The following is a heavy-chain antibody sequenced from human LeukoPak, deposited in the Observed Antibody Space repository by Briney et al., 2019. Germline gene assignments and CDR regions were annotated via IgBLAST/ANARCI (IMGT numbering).Heavy chain of an antibody. CDR1: GFTFSSYW. CDR3: ARGGDFWSGYYLG. Sequence: AGGSLRLSCAASGFTFSSYWMHWVRQAPGKGLVRVSRISNDGSSTSYADSVKGRFTISRDNAKNTLYLQMNSLRAEDTAVYYCARGGDFWSGYYLGWGQGTLVTVSS. V-gene: IGHV3-74*01. D-gene: IGHD3-3*01. J-gene: IGHJ4*02. CDR2: ISNDGSST.